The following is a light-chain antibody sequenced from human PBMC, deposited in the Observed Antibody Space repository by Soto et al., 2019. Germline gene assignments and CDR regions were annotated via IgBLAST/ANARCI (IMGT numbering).Light chain of an antibody. V-gene: IGKV3-15*01. CDR1: QSFRSQ. Sequence: EIVMTQSPATLSVSPGERATLSCRASQSFRSQLAWYQQKPGQAPRLLFYDASTMATGIPARFSGSGSGTEFTLTISSLQSEDFAVYYCQQYKDWPITFGQGTRLEIK. J-gene: IGKJ5*01. CDR3: QQYKDWPIT. CDR2: DAS.